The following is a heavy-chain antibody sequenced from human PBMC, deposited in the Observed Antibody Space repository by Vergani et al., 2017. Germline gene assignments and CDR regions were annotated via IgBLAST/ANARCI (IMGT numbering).Heavy chain of an antibody. D-gene: IGHD3-22*01. V-gene: IGHV5-51*01. CDR1: GYSFTNYW. J-gene: IGHJ4*02. CDR3: ARLYGRDSSGSKYFDY. CDR2: IYPADSDT. Sequence: EVQLVQSGAEVKKPGESLKISCQISGYSFTNYWIGWVRQMPGKGLEWMGIIYPADSDTRYSPSFQGQVTISVDKSISTAYLQGSSLRASDSAMYYCARLYGRDSSGSKYFDYWVEGTLVTVPS.